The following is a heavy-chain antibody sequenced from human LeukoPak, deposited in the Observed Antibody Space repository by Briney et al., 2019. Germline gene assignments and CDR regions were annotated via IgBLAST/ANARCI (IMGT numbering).Heavy chain of an antibody. Sequence: GGSLRLSCAASGFTFADAWMSWARQAPGKGLEWVAVIWNDGSNKYYGDSVKGRFTISRDNSKNTLYLQMNSLTVEDTAVYYCAKDAQRGFDYSNSLEHWGQGTLVTVSS. J-gene: IGHJ5*02. CDR2: IWNDGSNK. V-gene: IGHV3-33*06. CDR1: GFTFADAW. D-gene: IGHD4-11*01. CDR3: AKDAQRGFDYSNSLEH.